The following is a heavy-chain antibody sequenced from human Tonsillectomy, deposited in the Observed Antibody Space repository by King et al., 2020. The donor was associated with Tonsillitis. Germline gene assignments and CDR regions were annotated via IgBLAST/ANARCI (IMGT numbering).Heavy chain of an antibody. CDR3: ARDKRELALDY. D-gene: IGHD1-26*01. V-gene: IGHV3-48*01. Sequence: VQLVESGGGLVQPGGSLRLSCAASGFTFSSYTMNWVRQAPGKGPEWVSYISSTSSTIFYADSVKGRFTISRDNAKNSLYLQMNSLRAEDTAVYYCARDKRELALDYWGQGTLVTVSS. CDR2: ISSTSSTI. J-gene: IGHJ4*02. CDR1: GFTFSSYT.